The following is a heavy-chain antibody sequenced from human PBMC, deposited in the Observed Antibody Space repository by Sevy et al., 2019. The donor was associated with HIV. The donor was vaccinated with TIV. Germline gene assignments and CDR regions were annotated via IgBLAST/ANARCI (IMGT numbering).Heavy chain of an antibody. CDR3: ARGGSGTTVTTFDY. V-gene: IGHV4-31*03. CDR1: GGSISSGGYY. CDR2: IYFSWNT. Sequence: SETLSLTCTVSGGSISSGGYYWNWIRQHPGKGLEWIAYIYFSWNTYYNPSLKSRLTISVDTSKSQFSLKLRSVTAADTAVYYCARGGSGTTVTTFDYWGQGTLVTVSS. J-gene: IGHJ4*02. D-gene: IGHD4-17*01.